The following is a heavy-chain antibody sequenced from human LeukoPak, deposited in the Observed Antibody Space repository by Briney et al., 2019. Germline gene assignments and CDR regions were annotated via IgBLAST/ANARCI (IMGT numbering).Heavy chain of an antibody. Sequence: PSETLSLTRTVSGASLSDFYRCWVRQRPAKGLGWSCYIYYTGSPNYNPSLKSRVTLSLDRSQNQFSLKLTSVTAADTAVYYCAYGGDAYKTGYWGQGTLVTVSS. CDR2: IYYTGSP. J-gene: IGHJ4*02. CDR3: AYGGDAYKTGY. CDR1: GASLSDFY. V-gene: IGHV4-59*01. D-gene: IGHD5-24*01.